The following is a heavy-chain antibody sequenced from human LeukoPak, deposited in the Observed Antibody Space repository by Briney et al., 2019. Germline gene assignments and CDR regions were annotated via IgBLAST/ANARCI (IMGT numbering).Heavy chain of an antibody. D-gene: IGHD3-22*01. Sequence: SETLSLTCTVSGGSISSYYWSWIRQPPGKGLEWIGYIYYSGSTNYNPSLKSRVTISVDTSKNQFSLNLSSVTAADTAAYYCARGNSYYDSSDYFPWESFQHWGQGTLVTVSS. V-gene: IGHV4-59*01. CDR1: GGSISSYY. CDR2: IYYSGST. CDR3: ARGNSYYDSSDYFPWESFQH. J-gene: IGHJ1*01.